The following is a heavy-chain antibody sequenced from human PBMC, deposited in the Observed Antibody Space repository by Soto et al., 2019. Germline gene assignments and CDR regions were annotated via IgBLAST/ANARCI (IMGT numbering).Heavy chain of an antibody. V-gene: IGHV4-4*02. CDR1: GGSMSSSNW. D-gene: IGHD1-26*01. Sequence: QVQLQESGPGLVKPSGTLSLTCTVSGGSMSSSNWWNWVRQSPGKGLEWIGEAHHSGRTNYNPSLKSRVTIXFDTSNNHFALKLSSVTAAETAVYYCARSEATGLDYWGQGTLVTVSS. CDR3: ARSEATGLDY. CDR2: AHHSGRT. J-gene: IGHJ4*02.